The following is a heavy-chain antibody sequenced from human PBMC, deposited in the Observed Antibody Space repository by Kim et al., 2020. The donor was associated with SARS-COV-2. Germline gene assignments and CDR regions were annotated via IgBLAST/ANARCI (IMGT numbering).Heavy chain of an antibody. CDR3: ARDGVVVVAATHDYYYYGMDV. V-gene: IGHV3-11*04. CDR1: GFTFSDYY. D-gene: IGHD2-15*01. CDR2: ISSSGSTI. Sequence: GGSLRLSCAASGFTFSDYYMSWIRQAPGKGLEWVSYISSSGSTIYYADSVKGRFTISRDNAKNSLYLQMNSLRAEDTAVYYCARDGVVVVAATHDYYYYGMDVWGQGTTVTVSS. J-gene: IGHJ6*02.